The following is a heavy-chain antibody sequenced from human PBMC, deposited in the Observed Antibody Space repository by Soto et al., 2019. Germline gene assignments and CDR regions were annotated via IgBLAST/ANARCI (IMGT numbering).Heavy chain of an antibody. CDR3: ARRDNWFDP. CDR1: GGSISSSNYY. J-gene: IGHJ5*02. V-gene: IGHV4-39*01. CDR2: IYYSGST. Sequence: SETLSLTCTVSGGSISSSNYYWGWIRQPPGKGLEWIGNIYYSGSTYYNPSLKSRVTISVDTFRTQFSLKLSSVTAADTAVYYCARRDNWFDPWGQGTLVTVSS.